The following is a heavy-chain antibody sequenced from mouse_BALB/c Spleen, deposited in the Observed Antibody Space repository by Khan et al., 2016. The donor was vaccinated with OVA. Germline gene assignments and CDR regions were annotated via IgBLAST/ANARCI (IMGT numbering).Heavy chain of an antibody. V-gene: IGHV1-7*01. CDR3: TRDRIDY. CDR1: GYTFTTYW. Sequence: QVQLKQSGAELAKPGASVKMSCKASGYTFTTYWMHWVKQRPGQGLEWIGYINPTSGYTDYNEKFKDRATLSADKSSSTAYMQVSSLTYEDSAVYYCTRDRIDYWGQGTTLTVSS. CDR2: INPTSGYT. J-gene: IGHJ2*01.